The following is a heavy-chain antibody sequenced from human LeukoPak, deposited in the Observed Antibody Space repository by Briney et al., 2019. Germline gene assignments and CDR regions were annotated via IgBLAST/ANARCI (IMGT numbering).Heavy chain of an antibody. CDR3: ARDRALIETGVWGAHLDY. Sequence: SVNVSCKASGGTFSSYAISWVRQAPGQGLEWMGGIIPIFGTANYAQKFQGRVTITADESTSTAYMELSSLRSEDTAVYYCARDRALIETGVWGAHLDYWGQGTLVTVSS. V-gene: IGHV1-69*01. CDR2: IIPIFGTA. D-gene: IGHD1-1*01. CDR1: GGTFSSYA. J-gene: IGHJ4*02.